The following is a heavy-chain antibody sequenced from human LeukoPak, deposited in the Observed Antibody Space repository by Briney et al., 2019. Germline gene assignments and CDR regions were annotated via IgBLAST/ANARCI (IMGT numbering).Heavy chain of an antibody. D-gene: IGHD2-2*01. CDR3: AREFSSVPEVYYYGMDV. V-gene: IGHV3-7*01. Sequence: GGSLRLSCAASGFIFSNYYMNWVRQAPGKGLEWVAHIKQDGSEKNYVDSVKGRFTISRDNAKNSLYLQMNSLRAEDTAVYYCAREFSSVPEVYYYGMDVWGQGTTVTVSS. CDR1: GFIFSNYY. J-gene: IGHJ6*02. CDR2: IKQDGSEK.